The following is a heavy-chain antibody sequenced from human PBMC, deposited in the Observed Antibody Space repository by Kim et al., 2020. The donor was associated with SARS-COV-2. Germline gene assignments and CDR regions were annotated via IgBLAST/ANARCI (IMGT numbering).Heavy chain of an antibody. CDR1: GGSISSSSYY. Sequence: SETLSLTCTVSGGSISSSSYYWGWIRQPPGKGLEWIGSIYYSGSTYYNPSLKSRVTISVDTSKNQFSLKLSSVTAADTAVYYCAGHGYQQLVQRSTFDYWGQGTLVTVSS. V-gene: IGHV4-39*01. CDR3: AGHGYQQLVQRSTFDY. D-gene: IGHD6-6*01. CDR2: IYYSGST. J-gene: IGHJ4*02.